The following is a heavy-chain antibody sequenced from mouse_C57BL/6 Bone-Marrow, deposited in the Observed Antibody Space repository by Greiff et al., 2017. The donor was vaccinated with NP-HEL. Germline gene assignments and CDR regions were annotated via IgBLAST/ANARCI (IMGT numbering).Heavy chain of an antibody. J-gene: IGHJ3*01. D-gene: IGHD1-1*01. CDR3: ASSYGSSYAWFAY. CDR1: GYTFTSYW. Sequence: VQLQQPGAELVKPGASVKLSCKASGYTFTSYWMHWVKQRPGQGLEWIGMIHPNSGSTNYNEKFKSKATLTVDKSSSTAYMQLSSLTSEDSAVYYCASSYGSSYAWFAYWGQGTLVTVSA. V-gene: IGHV1-64*01. CDR2: IHPNSGST.